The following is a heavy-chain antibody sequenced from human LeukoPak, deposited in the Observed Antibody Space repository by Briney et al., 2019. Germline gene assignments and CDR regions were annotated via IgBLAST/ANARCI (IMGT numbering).Heavy chain of an antibody. CDR3: ARDQTYGDYGGIPDY. J-gene: IGHJ4*02. D-gene: IGHD4-17*01. CDR1: GYTFTSYG. CDR2: ISAYNGNT. V-gene: IGHV1-18*01. Sequence: GASVKVSCKASGYTFTSYGISWVRQAPGQGLEWMGWISAYNGNTNYAQKLQGRVTLTRDTSTSTVYMELSSLRSEDTAVYYCARDQTYGDYGGIPDYWGQGTLVTVSS.